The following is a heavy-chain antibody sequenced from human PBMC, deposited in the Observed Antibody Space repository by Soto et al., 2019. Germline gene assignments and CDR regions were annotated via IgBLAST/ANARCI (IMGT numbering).Heavy chain of an antibody. D-gene: IGHD5-18*01. J-gene: IGHJ4*02. CDR3: ARVPSYSYGLDY. CDR1: GGSISGYY. V-gene: IGHV4-59*01. Sequence: SETLSLTCTVSGGSISGYYWSWIRQPPGKGLEWIGYIYFSGSTNYNPSLKSRVTISVDTSKNQFSLKLTSVTAADTAVYYCARVPSYSYGLDYWGQGTLVTVSS. CDR2: IYFSGST.